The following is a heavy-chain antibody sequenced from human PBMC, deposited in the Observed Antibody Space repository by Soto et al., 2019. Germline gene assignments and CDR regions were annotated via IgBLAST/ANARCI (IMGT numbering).Heavy chain of an antibody. D-gene: IGHD6-19*01. CDR3: AKHGPGVAGTPHFDY. V-gene: IGHV3-7*01. CDR1: GFSLRRYW. Sequence: GGSLRLSCAASGFSLRRYWLNWVRQAPGKGLGWVANIKQDGSEKYYVDSVKGRFCISXXXXXXSXYXQXXXLRAXDTAVYYCAKHGPGVAGTPHFDYWGQGT. CDR2: IKQDGSEK. J-gene: IGHJ4*02.